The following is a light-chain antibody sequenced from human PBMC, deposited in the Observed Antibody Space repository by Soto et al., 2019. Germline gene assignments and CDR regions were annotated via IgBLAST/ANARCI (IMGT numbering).Light chain of an antibody. CDR1: QSISSW. CDR3: QQYNPYSPWT. CDR2: KAS. J-gene: IGKJ1*01. V-gene: IGKV1-5*03. Sequence: EIQLSQSPSTLSASIGDRVTITCRASQSISSWLAWYQQKPGKAPKLLIYKASSLQSGVLSRFSGSGSGTDFTLTISGLQPDDFATYYCQQYNPYSPWTFGQGTKVDI.